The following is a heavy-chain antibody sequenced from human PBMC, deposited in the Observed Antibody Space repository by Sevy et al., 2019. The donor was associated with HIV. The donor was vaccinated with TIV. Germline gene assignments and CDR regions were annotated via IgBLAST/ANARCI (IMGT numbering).Heavy chain of an antibody. CDR3: TAGVGASDFDY. V-gene: IGHV3-15*01. Sequence: GGSLRLSCAASGFTFTNAWMSWVRQAPGKGLEWVGRIKSKTDAAKRDFAAPVKGRFAISRDDSKNTLYLQMDSLKTEDTGVYYCTAGVGASDFDYWGQGILVTVSS. D-gene: IGHD1-26*01. CDR1: GFTFTNAW. CDR2: IKSKTDAAKR. J-gene: IGHJ4*02.